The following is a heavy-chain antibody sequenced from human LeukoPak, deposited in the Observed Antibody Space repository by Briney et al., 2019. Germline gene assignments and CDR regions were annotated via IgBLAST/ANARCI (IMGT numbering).Heavy chain of an antibody. J-gene: IGHJ3*02. D-gene: IGHD3-10*01. CDR1: GFTFSSYS. Sequence: GGSLRLSCAASGFTFSSYSMSWVRQAPGKGLEWVSTFSGTGEITYYADSVKGRFTISRDNSKNTLYLQMNSLRAEDTAVYYCAKDASYGSGNHAFDIWGQGTMVTVSS. CDR3: AKDASYGSGNHAFDI. CDR2: FSGTGEIT. V-gene: IGHV3-23*01.